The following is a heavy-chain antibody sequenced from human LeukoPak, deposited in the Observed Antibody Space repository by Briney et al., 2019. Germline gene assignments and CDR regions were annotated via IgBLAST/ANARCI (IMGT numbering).Heavy chain of an antibody. Sequence: GGSLRLSCAAPGFTFSAYWMHWARQDPGKGLVWVSRINSDGDTGYADSVKGRFTISRDNAKNTLFMEMNSLRVEDTAVYYRARESSGGLDYWGQGTLVTVSS. CDR3: ARESSGGLDY. V-gene: IGHV3-74*01. J-gene: IGHJ4*02. D-gene: IGHD2-15*01. CDR2: INSDGDT. CDR1: GFTFSAYW.